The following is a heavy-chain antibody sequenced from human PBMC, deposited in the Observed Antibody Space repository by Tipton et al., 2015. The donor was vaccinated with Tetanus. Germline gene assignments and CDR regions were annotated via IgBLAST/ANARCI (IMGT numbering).Heavy chain of an antibody. CDR1: GGSLSGYY. CDR2: NYYSGSA. CDR3: ASRGYCTNTSCRLPDAFDM. Sequence: TLSLTCTVSGGSLSGYYWNWIRQSPGKGLEWIGYNYYSGSAIYNPSLKSRVTISLDTSKNQISPRLNSVTAADTAVYYCASRGYCTNTSCRLPDAFDMWGQGTIVTVSS. V-gene: IGHV4-59*01. J-gene: IGHJ3*02. D-gene: IGHD2-2*01.